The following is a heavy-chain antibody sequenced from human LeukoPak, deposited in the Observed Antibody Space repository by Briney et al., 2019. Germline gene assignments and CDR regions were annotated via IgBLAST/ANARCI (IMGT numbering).Heavy chain of an antibody. CDR2: INSDGSST. CDR1: GFTFSSYW. V-gene: IGHV3-74*01. CDR3: ARGYSNYYFDY. J-gene: IGHJ4*02. Sequence: GGSLRLSCAASGFTFSSYWMHWVRQAPGKGLVWVSRINSDGSSTTYADSVKGRFTISRDNARNTLYLQMNSLRAEDTALYYCARGYSNYYFDYWGQGTLVTVSS. D-gene: IGHD4-11*01.